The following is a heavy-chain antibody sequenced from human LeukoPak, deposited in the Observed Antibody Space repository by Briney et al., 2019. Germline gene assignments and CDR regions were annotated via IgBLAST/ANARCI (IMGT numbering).Heavy chain of an antibody. D-gene: IGHD3-9*01. J-gene: IGHJ4*02. CDR3: ARASLTRYFDWPTRKKAPYYFDY. CDR2: IYSGGTT. Sequence: SETLSLTCTVSGGPISSSTHYWGWIRQPPGKGLEWIGSIYSGGTTFYNPSLKSRVTISVDTSKNQFSLKLSSVTAADTAVYYCARASLTRYFDWPTRKKAPYYFDYWGQGTLVTVSS. V-gene: IGHV4-39*07. CDR1: GGPISSSTHY.